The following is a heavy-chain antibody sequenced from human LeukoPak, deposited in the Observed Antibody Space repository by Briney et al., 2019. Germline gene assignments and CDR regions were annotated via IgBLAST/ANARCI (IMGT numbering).Heavy chain of an antibody. Sequence: GGSLRLSCAASGFPFENAWMNWVRQAPGKGLEWVSAISGSGGSTYYADSVKGRFTISRGNSKNTLYLQMNSLRAEDTAVYYCAKSGQIEYYGSGSYYKPAYYFDYWGQGTLVTVSS. J-gene: IGHJ4*02. D-gene: IGHD3-10*01. V-gene: IGHV3-23*01. CDR2: ISGSGGST. CDR3: AKSGQIEYYGSGSYYKPAYYFDY. CDR1: GFPFENAW.